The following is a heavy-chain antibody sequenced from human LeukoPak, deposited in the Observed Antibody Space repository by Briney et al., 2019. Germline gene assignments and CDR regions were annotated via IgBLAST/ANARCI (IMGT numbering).Heavy chain of an antibody. V-gene: IGHV3-7*01. D-gene: IGHD4-17*01. CDR3: ATGDDYDDYFDY. CDR2: RNQEGSEK. CDR1: GFTFSHYW. Sequence: PGKSLRLSCAASGFTFSHYWMTWVRQAPGKGLEWVANRNQEGSEKYYVDSVKGRFSISRDNAKNSVYLQMNSLRAEDTAVYYCATGDDYDDYFDYWGQGTLVTVSS. J-gene: IGHJ4*02.